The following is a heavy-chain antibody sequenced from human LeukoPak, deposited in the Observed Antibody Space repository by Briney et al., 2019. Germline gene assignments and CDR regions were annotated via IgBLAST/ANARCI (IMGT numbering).Heavy chain of an antibody. CDR2: ISGGGVTT. V-gene: IGHV3-23*01. D-gene: IGHD3-22*01. J-gene: IGHJ4*02. CDR1: GFTSIAYA. CDR3: ARSIPRYDGSAYYPDY. Sequence: GGSLRLSCVGSGFTSIAYALTWARQAPGKGLEWVSGISGGGVTTYYADSVKGRFTISRDNSKNTLYLQMNSLRAEDTAMYYCARSIPRYDGSAYYPDYWGQGTLVTVSS.